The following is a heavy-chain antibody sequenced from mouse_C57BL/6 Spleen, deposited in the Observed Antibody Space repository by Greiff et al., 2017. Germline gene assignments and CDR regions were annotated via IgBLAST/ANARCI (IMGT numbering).Heavy chain of an antibody. CDR1: GYTFTSYW. CDR3: ARSYSNYEGFAY. V-gene: IGHV1-55*01. CDR2: IYPGSGST. Sequence: VQLQQPGAELVKPGASVKMSCKASGYTFTSYWITWVKQRPGQGLEWIGDIYPGSGSTNYNEKFKSKATLTVDKSSSTAYMQLSSLTSEDSAVYYCARSYSNYEGFAYWGQGTLVTVSA. J-gene: IGHJ3*01. D-gene: IGHD2-5*01.